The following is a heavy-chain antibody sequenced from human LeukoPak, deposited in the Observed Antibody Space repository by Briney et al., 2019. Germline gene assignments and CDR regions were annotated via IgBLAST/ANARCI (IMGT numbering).Heavy chain of an antibody. V-gene: IGHV4-39*07. D-gene: IGHD6-19*01. CDR3: AEAVAALYYFDY. Sequence: SETLSLTCTVSGGSISSSSYYWGWIRQPPGKGLEWIGSIYYSGSTYYNPSLKSRVTISVDTSKNQFSLKLSSVTAADTAVYYCAEAVAALYYFDYWGQGTLVTVSS. CDR1: GGSISSSSYY. J-gene: IGHJ4*02. CDR2: IYYSGST.